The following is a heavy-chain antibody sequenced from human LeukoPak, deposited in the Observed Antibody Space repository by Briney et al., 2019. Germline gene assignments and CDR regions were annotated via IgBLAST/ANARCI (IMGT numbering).Heavy chain of an antibody. D-gene: IGHD3/OR15-3a*01. CDR2: ISGSTGST. J-gene: IGHJ4*02. CDR3: TRAVAADDFSPGY. V-gene: IGHV3-23*01. CDR1: GFTFSNYA. Sequence: GGSLRLSCAASGFTFSNYAMNWVRQAPGKGLEWVSLISGSTGSTYYADSVKGRFSISRDNSKNTVYLQMNSLRAEDTAVYYCTRAVAADDFSPGYWGQGTLVTVSS.